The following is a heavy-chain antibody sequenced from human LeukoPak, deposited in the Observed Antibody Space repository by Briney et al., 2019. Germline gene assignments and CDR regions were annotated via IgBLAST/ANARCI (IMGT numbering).Heavy chain of an antibody. D-gene: IGHD3-22*01. V-gene: IGHV3-7*04. CDR1: GFTFSSYW. Sequence: GGSLRLSCAASGFTFSSYWMSWVRQAPGKGLEWVANIKQDGSEKYYVDSVKGRFTISRDNAKNSLYLQMNSLRAEDTAVYCARGDYYDSSGHFDYWGQGTLVTVSS. J-gene: IGHJ4*02. CDR2: IKQDGSEK. CDR3: ARGDYYDSSGHFDY.